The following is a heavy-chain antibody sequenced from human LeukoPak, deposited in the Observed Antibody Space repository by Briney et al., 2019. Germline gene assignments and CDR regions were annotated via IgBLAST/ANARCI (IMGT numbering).Heavy chain of an antibody. V-gene: IGHV3-48*02. D-gene: IGHD2-21*01. CDR2: ISSSSGSFI. CDR1: GFTFSSHN. J-gene: IGHJ4*02. CDR3: ARDEIPWPYYFDY. Sequence: GGSLRLSCAASGFTFSSHNMNWVRQAPMKGLEWLSYISSSSGSFIYYADSVKGRFTISRDNAKNSLYLQMNSLRDEDTAVYFCARDEIPWPYYFDYWGQGTLVTVSS.